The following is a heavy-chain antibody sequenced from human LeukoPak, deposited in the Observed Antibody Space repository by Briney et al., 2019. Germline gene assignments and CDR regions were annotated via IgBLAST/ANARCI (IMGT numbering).Heavy chain of an antibody. D-gene: IGHD6-6*01. J-gene: IGHJ4*02. CDR1: GGSISSGSYY. CDR3: ARVADGDYFDY. CDR2: IYTSGST. Sequence: SQTLSLTCTVSGGSISSGSYYWSWIRQPAGRGLEWIGRIYTSGSTNYNPSLKSRVTISVDTSKNQFSLKLSSVTAADTAVYYCARVADGDYFDYWGQGTLVTVSS. V-gene: IGHV4-61*02.